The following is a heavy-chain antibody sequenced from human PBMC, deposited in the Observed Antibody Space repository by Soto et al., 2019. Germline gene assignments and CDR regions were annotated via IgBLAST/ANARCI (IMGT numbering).Heavy chain of an antibody. V-gene: IGHV6-1*01. CDR2: TYYRSKWYN. CDR1: GDSVSSNSAA. D-gene: IGHD1-26*01. Sequence: SQTLSLTCAISGDSVSSNSAAWNWIRQSPSRGLEWLGRTYYRSKWYNDYAVSVKSRIIINPDTSKNQFSLQLNSVTPEDTAVYYCARDGSFYSGSYLGFFDYWGQGTLVTVYS. J-gene: IGHJ4*02. CDR3: ARDGSFYSGSYLGFFDY.